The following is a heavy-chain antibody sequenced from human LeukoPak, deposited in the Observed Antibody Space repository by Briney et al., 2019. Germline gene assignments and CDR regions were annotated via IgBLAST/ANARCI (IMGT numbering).Heavy chain of an antibody. J-gene: IGHJ4*02. D-gene: IGHD3/OR15-3a*01. CDR1: GFPFSTYG. CDR3: ARAVGPFDY. V-gene: IGHV3-33*01. CDR2: IWYDGSNK. Sequence: GGSLRLSCAASGFPFSTYGMHWVRQPPGKGLEWVAVIWYDGSNKYYADSVKGRFTISRDNSKNTTYLQMDSLRVEDTAMYYCARAVGPFDYWGQGSLVTVSS.